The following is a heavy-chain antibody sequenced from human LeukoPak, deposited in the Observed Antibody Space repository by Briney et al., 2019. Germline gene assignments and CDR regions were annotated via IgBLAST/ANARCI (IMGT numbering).Heavy chain of an antibody. V-gene: IGHV3-23*01. J-gene: IGHJ4*02. D-gene: IGHD3-10*01. CDR3: ATSRAPSPFAMVRGPNFDY. Sequence: PGGSLRLSCAASGFTFSSYGMSWVRQAPGKGLEWVSAISGSGGSTYYADSVKGRFTISRDNSKNTLYLQMNSLRAEDTAVYYCATSRAPSPFAMVRGPNFDYWGQGTLVTVSS. CDR2: ISGSGGST. CDR1: GFTFSSYG.